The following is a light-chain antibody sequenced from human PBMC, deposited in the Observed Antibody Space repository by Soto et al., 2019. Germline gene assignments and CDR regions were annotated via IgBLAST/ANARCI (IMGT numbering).Light chain of an antibody. CDR2: DAS. CDR1: QSVSSY. J-gene: IGKJ1*01. V-gene: IGKV3-11*01. Sequence: EIVLTQSPATLSLSPGERATLSCMASQSVSSYLAWYQQKPGQAPRLLIYDASNRATGIPARFSGSGSGTDFTLTISNLEPEDFAVYYGQQRSNWPRTFGQGTKVEIK. CDR3: QQRSNWPRT.